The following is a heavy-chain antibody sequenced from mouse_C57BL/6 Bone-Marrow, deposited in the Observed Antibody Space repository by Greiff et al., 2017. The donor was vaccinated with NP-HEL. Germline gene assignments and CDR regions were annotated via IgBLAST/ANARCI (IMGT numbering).Heavy chain of an antibody. CDR2: IYPGDGDT. D-gene: IGHD3-3*01. V-gene: IGHV1-80*01. CDR1: GYAFSSYW. J-gene: IGHJ2*01. CDR3: ARRGWEYFDY. Sequence: QVHVKQSGAELVKPGASVKISCKASGYAFSSYWMNWVKQRPGKGLEWIGQIYPGDGDTNYNGKFKGKATLTADKSSSTAYMQLSSLTSEDSAVYFCARRGWEYFDYWGQGTTLTVSS.